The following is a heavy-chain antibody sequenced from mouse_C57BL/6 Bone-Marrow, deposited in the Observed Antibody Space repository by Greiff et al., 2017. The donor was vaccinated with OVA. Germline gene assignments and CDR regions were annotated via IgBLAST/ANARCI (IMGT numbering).Heavy chain of an antibody. CDR1: GFTFSDFY. CDR3: ARAPDGYYLDY. CDR2: SRNKANDYTT. V-gene: IGHV7-1*01. J-gene: IGHJ2*01. Sequence: EVKLMDSGGGLVQSGRSLRLSCATSGFTFSDFYMEWVRQAPGKGLEWIAASRNKANDYTTEYSASVKGRFIVSRDTSQSILYLQMNALRAEDTAIYYCARAPDGYYLDYWGQGTTLTVSS. D-gene: IGHD2-3*01.